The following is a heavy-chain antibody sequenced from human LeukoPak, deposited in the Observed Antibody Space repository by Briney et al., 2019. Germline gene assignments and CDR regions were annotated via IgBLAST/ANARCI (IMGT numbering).Heavy chain of an antibody. CDR3: ATTHCGGECYLY. Sequence: GESLKISCKGSGYNFISYWIGWVRQMPGKGLEWMGIIYPGDSDTRYSPSFQGQVTISADRSIGTAYLQWSSLKASDTAMYYCATTHCGGECYLYWGQGTLITVSS. CDR2: IYPGDSDT. CDR1: GYNFISYW. J-gene: IGHJ4*02. D-gene: IGHD2-21*01. V-gene: IGHV5-51*01.